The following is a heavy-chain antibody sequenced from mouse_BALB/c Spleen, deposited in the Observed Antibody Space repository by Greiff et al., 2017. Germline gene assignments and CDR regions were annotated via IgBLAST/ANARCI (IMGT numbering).Heavy chain of an antibody. CDR1: GFAFSSYD. CDR2: ISSGGGST. J-gene: IGHJ3*01. V-gene: IGHV5-12-1*01. D-gene: IGHD2-1*01. Sequence: EVQLVESGGGLVKPGGSLKLSCAASGFAFSSYDMSWVRQTPEKRLEWVAYISSGGGSTYYPDTVKGRFTISRDNAKNTLYLQMSSLKSEDTAMYYCARKKGYLLGYQAWFAYWGQGTLVTVSA. CDR3: ARKKGYLLGYQAWFAY.